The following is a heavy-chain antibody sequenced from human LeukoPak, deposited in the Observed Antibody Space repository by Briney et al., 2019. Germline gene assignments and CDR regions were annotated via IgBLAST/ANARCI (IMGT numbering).Heavy chain of an antibody. CDR3: VTTSVTHTRDP. J-gene: IGHJ5*02. CDR2: INPHSRAT. D-gene: IGHD5/OR15-5a*01. Sequence: ASVKVSCKASGHDFIGFYFNWVRRAPGRGLEWVGWINPHSRATHYAQRFRGRVTMEASISTGYMELNSLTSDDTAVYYCVTTSVTHTRDPWGQGTLVTVSS. CDR1: GHDFIGFY. V-gene: IGHV1-2*02.